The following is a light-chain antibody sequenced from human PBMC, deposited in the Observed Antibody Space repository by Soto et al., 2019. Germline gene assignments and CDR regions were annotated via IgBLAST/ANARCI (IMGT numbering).Light chain of an antibody. Sequence: QSALTQPASVSGSPGQSITISCTGTSNDVGKYNLVSWYQHHPGKAPKLIIYDVTQWPSGASNRFSGSKSGNTASLTIYRLQADDEAEYYCCSYAGGTSFYVFGTGTKLTVL. CDR1: SNDVGKYNL. V-gene: IGLV2-23*02. CDR2: DVT. J-gene: IGLJ1*01. CDR3: CSYAGGTSFYV.